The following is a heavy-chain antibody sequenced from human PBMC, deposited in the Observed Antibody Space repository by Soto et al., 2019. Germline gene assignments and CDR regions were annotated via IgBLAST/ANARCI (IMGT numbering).Heavy chain of an antibody. J-gene: IGHJ4*01. Sequence: EVQLVXSGGGLVQPGGSLXLSCAASGFTFSSYWMHWVRQAPGKGLVWVSRINTDGSSTSYADSVKGRFTXSRXXAEXXXXXXXXXXXVXDXXIXYCAXEPPGRAWAGATDYWGQGTLVXVSS. CDR3: AXEPPGRAWAGATDY. CDR2: INTDGSST. CDR1: GFTFSSYW. D-gene: IGHD1-26*01. V-gene: IGHV3-74*01.